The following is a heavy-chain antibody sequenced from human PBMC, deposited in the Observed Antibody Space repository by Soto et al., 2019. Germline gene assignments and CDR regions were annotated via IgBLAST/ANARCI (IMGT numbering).Heavy chain of an antibody. CDR1: GGSISSYY. V-gene: IGHV4-59*08. Sequence: SETLSLTCTVSGGSISSYYWSWIRQPPGKGLEWIGYIYYSGSTNYNPSLKSRVTISVDTSKNQFSLKLSSVTAADTAVYYCARSLTSYDILSWGQGTLVTVSS. CDR2: IYYSGST. D-gene: IGHD3-9*01. J-gene: IGHJ5*02. CDR3: ARSLTSYDILS.